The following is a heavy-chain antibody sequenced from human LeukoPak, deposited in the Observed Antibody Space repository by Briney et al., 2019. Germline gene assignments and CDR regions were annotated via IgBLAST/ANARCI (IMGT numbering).Heavy chain of an antibody. V-gene: IGHV1-2*02. D-gene: IGHD3-9*01. CDR1: GYTFTGYY. CDR2: INPNSGGT. J-gene: IGHJ6*03. Sequence: ASVKVSCKASGYTFTGYYMHWVRQAPGQGLEWMGWINPNSGGTNYAQKFQGRVTMTRDTSISTAYMELSRLRSDDTAVYYCARGRLVLRYFDSFMDVWGKGTTVTISS. CDR3: ARGRLVLRYFDSFMDV.